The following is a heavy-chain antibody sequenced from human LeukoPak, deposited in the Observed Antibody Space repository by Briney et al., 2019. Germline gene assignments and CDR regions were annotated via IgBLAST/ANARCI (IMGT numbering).Heavy chain of an antibody. D-gene: IGHD5-18*01. CDR3: ARDPGYSYGGPHDYMDV. CDR1: GGSFSGYY. Sequence: PSETLSLTCAVYGGSFSGYYWSWIRQPPGKGLEWIGEINHSGSTNYNPSLKSRVTISVDTSKNQFSLKLSSVTAADTAVYYCARDPGYSYGGPHDYMDVWGKGTTVTVSS. V-gene: IGHV4-34*01. J-gene: IGHJ6*03. CDR2: INHSGST.